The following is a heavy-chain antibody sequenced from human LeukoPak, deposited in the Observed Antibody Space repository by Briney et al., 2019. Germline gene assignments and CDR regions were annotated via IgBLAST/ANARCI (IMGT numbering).Heavy chain of an antibody. J-gene: IGHJ2*01. D-gene: IGHD3-22*01. Sequence: GGSLRLSCAASGFTFSSYWMSWVRQAPGKGLEWVANIKQDGSEKYYVDSVKGRFTISRDNAKNSLYLQMNSLRAEDTAVYYCARGRHYYDSSGYYPKKYFDLWGRSTLVTVSS. CDR1: GFTFSSYW. CDR3: ARGRHYYDSSGYYPKKYFDL. V-gene: IGHV3-7*01. CDR2: IKQDGSEK.